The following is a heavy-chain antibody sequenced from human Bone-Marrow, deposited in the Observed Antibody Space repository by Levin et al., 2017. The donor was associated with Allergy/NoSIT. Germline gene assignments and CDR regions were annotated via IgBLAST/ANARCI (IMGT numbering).Heavy chain of an antibody. J-gene: IGHJ4*02. Sequence: PGGSLRLSCVASGFDFSTSEMNWIRQAPGKGLEWISYISGTGRTSQADSVKGRFTISRDNARNSLYLQMNSLKDEDTALYYCARLAYYYDNDGSDHDWGQGTLVTVAS. V-gene: IGHV3-48*02. CDR2: ISGTGRT. CDR3: ARLAYYYDNDGSDHD. D-gene: IGHD3-22*01. CDR1: GFDFSTSE.